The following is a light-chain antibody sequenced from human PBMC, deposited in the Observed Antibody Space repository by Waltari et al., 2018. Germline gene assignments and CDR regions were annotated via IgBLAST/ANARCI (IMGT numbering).Light chain of an antibody. Sequence: EIVLTQSPATLSLSPGGRATLSCRASQSVGSYLGWYQQKPGQAPRLLIYDASNRATGIPARFSGGGSGTDFTLTISSLEPEDFAVYYCQQRSNWPLTFGGGTKVEIK. J-gene: IGKJ4*01. V-gene: IGKV3-11*01. CDR2: DAS. CDR3: QQRSNWPLT. CDR1: QSVGSY.